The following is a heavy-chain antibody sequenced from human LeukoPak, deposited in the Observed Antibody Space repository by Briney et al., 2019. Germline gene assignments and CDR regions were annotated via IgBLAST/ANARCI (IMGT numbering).Heavy chain of an antibody. V-gene: IGHV1-69*01. CDR1: GGTFSSYA. Sequence: SVKVSCKASGGTFSSYAISWVRQAPGQGLEWMGGIIPIFGTANYAQKFQGRVTITADESTSTAYMELSSLRSEDTAVYYCARAPMIVVVFPPRLDYWGQGTLVTVSS. J-gene: IGHJ4*02. CDR3: ARAPMIVVVFPPRLDY. CDR2: IIPIFGTA. D-gene: IGHD3-22*01.